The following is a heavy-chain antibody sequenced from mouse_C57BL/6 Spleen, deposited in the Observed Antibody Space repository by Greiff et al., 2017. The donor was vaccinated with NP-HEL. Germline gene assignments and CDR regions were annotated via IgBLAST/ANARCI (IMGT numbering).Heavy chain of an antibody. CDR1: GYTFTSYW. D-gene: IGHD1-1*01. J-gene: IGHJ4*01. V-gene: IGHV1-5*01. Sequence: EVQLQQSGTVLARPGASVKMSCKTSGYTFTSYWMHWVKQRPGQGLEWIGAIYPGNSDTSYNQKFKGKAKLTAVTSASTAYMELSSLTNEDSAVYYCTRSYGSPDYYAMDYWGQRTSVTVSS. CDR2: IYPGNSDT. CDR3: TRSYGSPDYYAMDY.